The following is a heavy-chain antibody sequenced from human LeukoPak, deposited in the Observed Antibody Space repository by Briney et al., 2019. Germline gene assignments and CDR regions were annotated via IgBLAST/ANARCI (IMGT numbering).Heavy chain of an antibody. CDR2: IYSGGST. D-gene: IGHD3-16*01. V-gene: IGHV3-53*01. J-gene: IGHJ4*02. CDR3: ARDRGEPPPFDY. CDR1: GFAVSSNY. Sequence: GGSLRLSCAASGFAVSSNYMSWVRQAPGKGLEWVSVIYSGGSTYYADSVKGRFTISRDNAKNSLYLQMNSLRAEDTALYYCARDRGEPPPFDYWGQGTLVTVSS.